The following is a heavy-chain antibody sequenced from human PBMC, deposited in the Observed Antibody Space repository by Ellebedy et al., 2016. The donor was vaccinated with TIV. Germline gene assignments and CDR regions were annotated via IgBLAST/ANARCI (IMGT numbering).Heavy chain of an antibody. CDR3: AAYYGGRFDY. Sequence: MPSETLSLTCNVSGGSLSRYYWGWIRQPPGKGLEWIGSIYRSGSTYYNPSLKSRVTISVDTSKNQFSLKLSAVTAADTAVYYCAAYYGGRFDYWGQGTLVTVSS. CDR2: IYRSGST. D-gene: IGHD4-23*01. J-gene: IGHJ4*02. V-gene: IGHV4-38-2*02. CDR1: GGSLSRYY.